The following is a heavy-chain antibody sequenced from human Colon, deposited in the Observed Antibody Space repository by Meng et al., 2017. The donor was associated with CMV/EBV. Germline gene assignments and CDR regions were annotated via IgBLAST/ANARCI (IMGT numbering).Heavy chain of an antibody. D-gene: IGHD3-3*01. CDR1: SRNNW. Sequence: SRNNWWTWVRQTPGKGLEWIGDIYHTGSNNYNPSLKSRVTMSVDNSKNQFSLRLNSVTAADTAVYFCARLPETFYYHGGSDYYTFDYWGQGTLVTSPQ. CDR3: ARLPETFYYHGGSDYYTFDY. CDR2: IYHTGSN. J-gene: IGHJ4*02. V-gene: IGHV4-4*01.